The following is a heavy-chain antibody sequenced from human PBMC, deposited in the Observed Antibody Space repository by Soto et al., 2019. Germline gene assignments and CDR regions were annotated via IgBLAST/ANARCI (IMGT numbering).Heavy chain of an antibody. CDR3: ARVGFYTAMVILNQRDYYYGMDV. CDR2: INHSGST. Sequence: PSETLSLTCAVYGGSFSGYYWSWIRQPPGKGLEWIGEINHSGSTNYNPSLKSQVTISVDTSKNQFSLKLSSVTAADTAVYYCARVGFYTAMVILNQRDYYYGMDVWGQGTTVTVSS. D-gene: IGHD5-18*01. CDR1: GGSFSGYY. J-gene: IGHJ6*02. V-gene: IGHV4-34*01.